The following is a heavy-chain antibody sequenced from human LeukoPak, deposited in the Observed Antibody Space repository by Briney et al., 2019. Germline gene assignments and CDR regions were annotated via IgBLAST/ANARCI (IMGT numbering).Heavy chain of an antibody. D-gene: IGHD3-10*01. J-gene: IGHJ5*02. V-gene: IGHV1-2*06. CDR2: INPNSGGT. CDR3: AREPMVRDFNWFDP. CDR1: GYTFTGYY. Sequence: ASVKVSCKASGYTFTGYYIHWVRQAPGQGLEWMGRINPNSGGTNYAQKFQGRVTMTRDTSISTAYMELNRRTSDDTAVYYCAREPMVRDFNWFDPWGQGTLVTVSS.